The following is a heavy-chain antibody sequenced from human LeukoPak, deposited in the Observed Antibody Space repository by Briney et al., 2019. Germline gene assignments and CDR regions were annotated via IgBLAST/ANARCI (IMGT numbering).Heavy chain of an antibody. J-gene: IGHJ4*02. Sequence: GGSLRLSCAASGFTFSSYIMNWVRQAPGKGLDWVSYISSSSSTIYYADSVKGRFTISRDNAKNSLYLQMNSLRAEDTAVYYCARLRYDFVWGSYDYWGQGTLVTVSS. V-gene: IGHV3-48*01. CDR1: GFTFSSYI. D-gene: IGHD3-16*01. CDR2: ISSSSSTI. CDR3: ARLRYDFVWGSYDY.